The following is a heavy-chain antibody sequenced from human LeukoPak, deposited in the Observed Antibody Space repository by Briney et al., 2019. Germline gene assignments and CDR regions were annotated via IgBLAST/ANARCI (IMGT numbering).Heavy chain of an antibody. CDR1: GGSFSGYY. V-gene: IGHV4-34*01. CDR2: INHSGST. CDR3: ARGFYDMDV. Sequence: PSETLSLTCAVYGGSFSGYYWSWIRQPPGKGLEWIGEINHSGSTNYNPSLKSRVTISVDTSKNQFSLKLSSVTAADTAVYYCARGFYDMDVWGKGTTVTISS. J-gene: IGHJ6*03.